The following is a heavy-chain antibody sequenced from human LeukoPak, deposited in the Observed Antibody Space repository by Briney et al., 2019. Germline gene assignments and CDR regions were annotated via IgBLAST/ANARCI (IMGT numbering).Heavy chain of an antibody. Sequence: PGGSLRVSCAASGFTFSGYAVHWVRQAPGKGLDWVAVISYDGTNKHYADSVKGRFTISRDNSKNTLQLHMNSLRAEDTALYYCARELRGVIGAVDAWGLGTMVTVSS. CDR1: GFTFSGYA. CDR3: ARELRGVIGAVDA. V-gene: IGHV3-30-3*01. CDR2: ISYDGTNK. D-gene: IGHD3-10*01. J-gene: IGHJ3*01.